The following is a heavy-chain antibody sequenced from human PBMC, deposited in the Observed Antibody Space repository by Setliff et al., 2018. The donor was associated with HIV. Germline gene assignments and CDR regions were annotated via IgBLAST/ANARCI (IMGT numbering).Heavy chain of an antibody. CDR3: AKGVDYYDSSGYFYGGSLDYVQH. D-gene: IGHD3-22*01. J-gene: IGHJ1*01. CDR2: ISGSGGST. CDR1: GFTFSSYA. V-gene: IGHV3-23*01. Sequence: GGSLRLSCAASGFTFSSYAMSWVRQAPGKGLEWVSTISGSGGSTYYADSVKGRFTISRDNSKNTLYLQMNSLRAEDTAVYYCAKGVDYYDSSGYFYGGSLDYVQHWGQGTLVTVSS.